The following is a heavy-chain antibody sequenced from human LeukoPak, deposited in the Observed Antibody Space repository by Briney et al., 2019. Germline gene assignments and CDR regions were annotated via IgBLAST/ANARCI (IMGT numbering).Heavy chain of an antibody. Sequence: ASVKVSCKASGYTFTGYYMRWVRQAPGQGLEWMGWINPNSGGTNYAQKFQGRVTMTRDTSISTAYMELSRLRSDDTAVYYCARDKYYYDSSGYYYAYPDYWGQGTLVTVSS. CDR3: ARDKYYYDSSGYYYAYPDY. J-gene: IGHJ4*02. CDR1: GYTFTGYY. V-gene: IGHV1-2*02. CDR2: INPNSGGT. D-gene: IGHD3-22*01.